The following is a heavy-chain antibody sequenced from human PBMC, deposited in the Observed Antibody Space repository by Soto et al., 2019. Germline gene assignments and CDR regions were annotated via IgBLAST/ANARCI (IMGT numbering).Heavy chain of an antibody. Sequence: EVQLVQSGAEVKKPGATVKISCKVSGYTFTDYYMHWVQQAPGKGLEWMGLVDPEDGETIYAEKFEGRVTITADTSTDTAYMERSSLRSEDTAVYYCATVGCSSTSCYYYYYGMDVWGQGTTVTVSS. D-gene: IGHD2-2*01. CDR3: ATVGCSSTSCYYYYYGMDV. J-gene: IGHJ6*02. V-gene: IGHV1-69-2*01. CDR1: GYTFTDYY. CDR2: VDPEDGET.